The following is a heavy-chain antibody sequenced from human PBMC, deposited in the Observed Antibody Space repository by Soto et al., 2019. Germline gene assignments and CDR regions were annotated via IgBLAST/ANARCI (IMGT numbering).Heavy chain of an antibody. V-gene: IGHV3-23*01. D-gene: IGHD2-15*01. CDR2: ISGSGGST. CDR3: ARTHVGVAVPDS. J-gene: IGHJ4*02. Sequence: EVQLLESGGGLVQPGGSLRLSCAASGFTFSSYGMHWVRQAPGRGLEWVSAISGSGGSTYYADSVKGRFTISRDNSKNTLYLQMNSLRAEDTAVYYCARTHVGVAVPDSWGQGTLVAVSS. CDR1: GFTFSSYG.